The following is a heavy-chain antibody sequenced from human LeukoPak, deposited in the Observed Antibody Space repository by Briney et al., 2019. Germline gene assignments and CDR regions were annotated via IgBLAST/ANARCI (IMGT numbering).Heavy chain of an antibody. CDR2: INHSGST. V-gene: IGHV4-34*01. D-gene: IGHD2-15*01. J-gene: IGHJ4*02. Sequence: SETLSLTCAVYGGSFSGYYWSWIRQPPGKGLEWIGEINHSGSTNYNPSLKSRVTISVDTSKNQFSLKLSSVTAADTAVYYCARVGPYCSGGSCPITYFDSWGKGTLVTVSP. CDR1: GGSFSGYY. CDR3: ARVGPYCSGGSCPITYFDS.